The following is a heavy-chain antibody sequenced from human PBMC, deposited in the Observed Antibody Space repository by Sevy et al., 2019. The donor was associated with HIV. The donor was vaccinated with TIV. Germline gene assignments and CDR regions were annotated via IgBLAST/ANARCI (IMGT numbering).Heavy chain of an antibody. CDR3: ARGDQTYYYGSGSSRGGAFDI. Sequence: GGSLRLSCAASGFTFSSYDMHWVRQATGKGLEWVSAIGTAGDTYYPGSVKGRFTISRENAKNSLYLQVNSLRAGDTAVYYCARGDQTYYYGSGSSRGGAFDIWGQGTMVTVSS. D-gene: IGHD3-10*01. CDR1: GFTFSSYD. V-gene: IGHV3-13*01. J-gene: IGHJ3*02. CDR2: IGTAGDT.